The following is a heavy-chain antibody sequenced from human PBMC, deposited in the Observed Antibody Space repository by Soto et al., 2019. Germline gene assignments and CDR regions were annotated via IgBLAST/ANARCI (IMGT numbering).Heavy chain of an antibody. Sequence: VQLVESGGGVVQPGRSLRLSCAASGFTFSSYGMHWVRQAPGKGLEWVAVISYDGSNKYYADSVKGRFTISRDNSKNTLYLQMNSLRAEDTAVYYCAKEAAVAGRELQYYYYGMDVWGQGTTVTVSS. V-gene: IGHV3-30*18. CDR1: GFTFSSYG. CDR2: ISYDGSNK. D-gene: IGHD6-19*01. CDR3: AKEAAVAGRELQYYYYGMDV. J-gene: IGHJ6*02.